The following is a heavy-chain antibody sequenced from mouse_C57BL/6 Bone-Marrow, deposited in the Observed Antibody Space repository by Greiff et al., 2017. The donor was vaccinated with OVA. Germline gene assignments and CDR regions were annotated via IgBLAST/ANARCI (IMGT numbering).Heavy chain of an antibody. CDR2: IWSGGST. CDR3: ARNWGYGSSYDWYFDV. CDR1: GFSLTSYG. D-gene: IGHD1-1*01. J-gene: IGHJ1*03. V-gene: IGHV2-2*01. Sequence: QVQLQQSGPGLVQPSQSLSITCTVSGFSLTSYGVHWVRQSPGKGLEWLGVIWSGGSTDYNAAFISSLSISKDNSKSQVFFKMNSLQADDTAIYYCARNWGYGSSYDWYFDVWGTGTTVTVSS.